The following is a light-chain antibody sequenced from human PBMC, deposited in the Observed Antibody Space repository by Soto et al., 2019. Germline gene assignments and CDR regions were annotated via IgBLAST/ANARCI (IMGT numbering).Light chain of an antibody. J-gene: IGLJ3*02. CDR2: DVS. CDR1: SSDVGGYNY. Sequence: QSALTQPRSVSGSPGQSVTISCTGTSSDVGGYNYVSWYQHHPGKAPKLMIYDVSKRPSGVPDRFSGSKSGNTASLTISGLQAEDETDYYCCSYAGNYTGVFGGGTKLTVL. CDR3: CSYAGNYTGV. V-gene: IGLV2-11*01.